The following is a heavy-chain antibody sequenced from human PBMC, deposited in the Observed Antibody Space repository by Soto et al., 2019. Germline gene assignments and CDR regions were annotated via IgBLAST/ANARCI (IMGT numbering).Heavy chain of an antibody. CDR2: ISAYNGNT. CDR1: GYTFTSYG. J-gene: IGHJ3*02. CDR3: ASGSPLDIVVVVTALFI. D-gene: IGHD2-15*01. Sequence: ASVKVSCKASGYTFTSYGISWVRQAPGQGLEWMGWISAYNGNTNYAQKLQGRVTMTTDTSTSTAYMELSSLRSEDTAVYYCASGSPLDIVVVVTALFIWRQGPMVTVSS. V-gene: IGHV1-18*01.